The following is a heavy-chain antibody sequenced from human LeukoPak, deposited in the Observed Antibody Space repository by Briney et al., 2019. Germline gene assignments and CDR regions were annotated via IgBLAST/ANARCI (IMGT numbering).Heavy chain of an antibody. CDR1: GGSISSHY. D-gene: IGHD3-10*02. J-gene: IGHJ4*02. CDR3: ATDVRGLVPYYFDF. Sequence: PSETLSLTCAVSGGSISSHYWNWIRQPPGKGLEWIGYIYYSGSTNYNPSLKSRVTISIDTSKNQLSLQLRSVTAADTAVYYCATDVRGLVPYYFDFWGQGTLVTVSS. CDR2: IYYSGST. V-gene: IGHV4-59*11.